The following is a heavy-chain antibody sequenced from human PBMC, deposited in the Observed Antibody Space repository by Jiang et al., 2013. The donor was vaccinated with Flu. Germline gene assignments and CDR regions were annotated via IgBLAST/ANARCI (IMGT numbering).Heavy chain of an antibody. Sequence: GPGLVKPSETLSLTCTVSGGSISSDDYYWGWIRQPPEKGLDWIGSLYYSGSTDYNPSLKSRVTISVDTSKNQLSLELNSVTAADTAVYYCARGDIVSAELGYDYYGLDVWGQGTTVSVSS. V-gene: IGHV4-39*07. CDR2: LYYSGST. D-gene: IGHD5/OR15-5a*01. J-gene: IGHJ6*02. CDR1: GGSISSDDYY. CDR3: ARGDIVSAELGYDYYGLDV.